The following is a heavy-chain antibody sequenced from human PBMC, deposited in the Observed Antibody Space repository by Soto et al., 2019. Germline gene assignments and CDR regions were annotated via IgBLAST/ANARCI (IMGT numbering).Heavy chain of an antibody. Sequence: PGGSLRLSCAASGFTFSISEMNWVRQAPGKGLARVSYISSSGSTIYYADSVKGRFTISRDNAKNSLYLQMNSLRAEDTAVYYCARRGGWALLSPLYSHYYYGMDVWGQGTADTVS. CDR2: ISSSGSTI. V-gene: IGHV3-48*03. CDR1: GFTFSISE. D-gene: IGHD1-26*01. CDR3: ARRGGWALLSPLYSHYYYGMDV. J-gene: IGHJ6*02.